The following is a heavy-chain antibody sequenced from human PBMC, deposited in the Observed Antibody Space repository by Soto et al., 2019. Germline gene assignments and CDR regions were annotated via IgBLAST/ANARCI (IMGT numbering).Heavy chain of an antibody. CDR1: GYTFTTYY. D-gene: IGHD6-13*01. V-gene: IGHV1-46*04. J-gene: IGHJ6*02. Sequence: ASVKVSCKASGYTFTTYYIQWVRQAPGQGLEWMGIINPSGGSTYYAQTLQGRVTVTRDTSTSTVYMELNSLRAEDTAVYYCARAGGYSRTSPNPRAYDMDVWGQGTTVTV. CDR3: ARAGGYSRTSPNPRAYDMDV. CDR2: INPSGGST.